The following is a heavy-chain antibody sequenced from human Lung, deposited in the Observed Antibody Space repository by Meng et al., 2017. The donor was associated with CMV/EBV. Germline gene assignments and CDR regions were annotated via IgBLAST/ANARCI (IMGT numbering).Heavy chain of an antibody. CDR2: MNPNSGNT. V-gene: IGHV1-8*02. J-gene: IGHJ6*01. CDR1: GYTFTSYD. CDR3: ARGLNGGLRFLEWLLRPYYYGMDV. D-gene: IGHD3-3*01. Sequence: ASVXVSXKASGYTFTSYDINWVRQATGQGLEWMGWMNPNSGNTGYAQKFQGRVTMTRNTSISTAYMELSSLRSEDTAVYYCARGLNGGLRFLEWLLRPYYYGMDVWXQGTXV.